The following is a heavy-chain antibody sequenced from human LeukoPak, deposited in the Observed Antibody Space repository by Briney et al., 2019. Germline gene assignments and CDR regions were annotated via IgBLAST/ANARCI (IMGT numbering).Heavy chain of an antibody. Sequence: PGGSLRLSCAASGFTFSNYAMSWVRQAPGKGLEWVSAISGSGDITFYADSVKGRFTISRDSSKNTVYLQMNSLRAEDTAVYYCAKSGREYSSSWYNFDYWGQGTLVTVSS. J-gene: IGHJ4*02. CDR1: GFTFSNYA. CDR3: AKSGREYSSSWYNFDY. CDR2: ISGSGDIT. D-gene: IGHD6-13*01. V-gene: IGHV3-23*01.